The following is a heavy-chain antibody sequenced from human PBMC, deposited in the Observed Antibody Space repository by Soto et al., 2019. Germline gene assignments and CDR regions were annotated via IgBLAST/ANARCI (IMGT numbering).Heavy chain of an antibody. J-gene: IGHJ6*02. CDR3: ARDLSGDYASYYYGMDV. Sequence: PGGSLRLSCAASGFTFSSYGMHWVRQAPGKGLEWVAVIWYDGSNKYYADSVKGRFTISRDNSKNTLYLQMNSLRAEDTAVYYCARDLSGDYASYYYGMDVWGQGTTVTVSS. D-gene: IGHD4-17*01. V-gene: IGHV3-33*08. CDR1: GFTFSSYG. CDR2: IWYDGSNK.